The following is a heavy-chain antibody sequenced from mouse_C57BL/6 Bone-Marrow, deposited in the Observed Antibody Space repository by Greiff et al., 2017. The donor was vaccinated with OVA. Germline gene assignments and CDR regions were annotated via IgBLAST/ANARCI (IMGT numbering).Heavy chain of an antibody. CDR1: GYAFSSSW. Sequence: QVQLQQPGPELVKPGASVKISCKASGYAFSSSWMNWVKQRPGKGLEWIGRIYPGDGDTNYNGKFKGKATLTADKSSSTAYMQLSSLTSEDSAVYYCARYAWFAYWGQGTLVTVSA. V-gene: IGHV1-82*01. CDR2: IYPGDGDT. CDR3: ARYAWFAY. J-gene: IGHJ3*01.